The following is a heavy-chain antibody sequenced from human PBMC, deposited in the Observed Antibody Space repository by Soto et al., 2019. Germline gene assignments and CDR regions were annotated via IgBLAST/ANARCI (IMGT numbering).Heavy chain of an antibody. CDR2: ISAYNGNT. CDR3: ARDYDSSGYSWDY. D-gene: IGHD3-22*01. V-gene: IGHV1-18*04. Sequence: SVKVSCKASVYTFTRYGIRWVRPAPGQGLEWIGWISAYNGNTNYAQKPQRRVTMTTDTSTSTAYMELRSLRSDDTAVYYCARDYDSSGYSWDYLGQGTLVPVSS. J-gene: IGHJ4*02. CDR1: VYTFTRYG.